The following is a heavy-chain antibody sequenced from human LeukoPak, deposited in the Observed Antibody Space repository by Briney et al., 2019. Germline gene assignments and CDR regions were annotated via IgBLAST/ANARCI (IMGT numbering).Heavy chain of an antibody. CDR3: AKERGVVVGTTDLLLYYFDF. D-gene: IGHD2-2*01. CDR1: GSTFSSYG. J-gene: IGHJ4*02. Sequence: GGSLRLSCAASGSTFSSYGMHWVRQAPGKGLEWVAFIPYDGSNKYYVDSVKGRFTISRDNSKNTLYLQMNSLRAEDTDVYYCAKERGVVVGTTDLLLYYFDFWGRGTLVTVSS. V-gene: IGHV3-30*02. CDR2: IPYDGSNK.